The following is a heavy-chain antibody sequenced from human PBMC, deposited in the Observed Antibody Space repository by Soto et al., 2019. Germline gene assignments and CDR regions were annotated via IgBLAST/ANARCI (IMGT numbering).Heavy chain of an antibody. CDR3: VKDRGCYLDAFDM. D-gene: IGHD3-3*01. V-gene: IGHV3-30*18. J-gene: IGHJ3*02. CDR1: GFSITSSG. Sequence: QVQLVESGGGVVQPGTSLRLTCDVSGFSITSSGMHWVRQAPGKGLEWVAVISYDGKSKYYADSVKGRFTIPRDNSKNTLYLQMNSLRTEDTAVFYCVKDRGCYLDAFDMWGPGAKVTVSS. CDR2: ISYDGKSK.